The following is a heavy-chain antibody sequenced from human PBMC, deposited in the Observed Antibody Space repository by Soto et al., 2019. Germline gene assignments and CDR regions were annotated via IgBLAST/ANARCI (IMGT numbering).Heavy chain of an antibody. CDR1: GFTFSDAW. CDR3: ASGTGKSDFDY. J-gene: IGHJ4*02. CDR2: IKSKTEAATR. V-gene: IGHV3-15*01. Sequence: GGSLRLSCAASGFTFSDAWMSWVRQAPGKGLEWVGRIKSKTEAATRDFAAPVKGRFAISRDDSKNTEFLQMNSLKIEDSGVYYCASGTGKSDFDYWGLGTLVTVSS. D-gene: IGHD3-3*01.